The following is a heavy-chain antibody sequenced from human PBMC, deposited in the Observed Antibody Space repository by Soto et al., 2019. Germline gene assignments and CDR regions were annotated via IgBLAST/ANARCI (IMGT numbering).Heavy chain of an antibody. J-gene: IGHJ6*02. CDR2: IYSGGST. CDR3: ARDGVTGSYYYGMDV. D-gene: IGHD2-21*02. Sequence: EVQLVESGGGLVQPGGSLRLSCAASGFTVSSNYMSLVRQAPGKGLEWVSVIYSGGSTYYADSVKGRFTISRDNSKNTLYLQMNSLRAEDTAVYYCARDGVTGSYYYGMDVWGQGTTVTVSS. CDR1: GFTVSSNY. V-gene: IGHV3-66*01.